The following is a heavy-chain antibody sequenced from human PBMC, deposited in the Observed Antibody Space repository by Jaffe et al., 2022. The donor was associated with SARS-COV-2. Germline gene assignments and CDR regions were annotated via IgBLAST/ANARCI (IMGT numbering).Heavy chain of an antibody. CDR3: TRAHGRLGELSRSPLFDY. J-gene: IGHJ4*02. D-gene: IGHD3-16*02. V-gene: IGHV3-49*03. CDR2: IRSKAYGGTT. CDR1: GFTFGDYA. Sequence: EVQLVESGGGLVQPGRSLRLSCTASGFTFGDYAMSWFRQAPGKGLEWVGFIRSKAYGGTTEYAASVKGRFTISRDDSKSIAYLQMNSLKTEDTAVYYCTRAHGRLGELSRSPLFDYWGQGTLVTVSS.